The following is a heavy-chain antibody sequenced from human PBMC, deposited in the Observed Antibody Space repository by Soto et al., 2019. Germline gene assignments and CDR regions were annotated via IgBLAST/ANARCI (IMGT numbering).Heavy chain of an antibody. Sequence: VQLVESGGGVVQPGRSLRLSCAASGFTFSDYAMHWVRQAPGKGLEWVAVVSHDGRNTHYADSVKGRFTISRDSSMNTVSLEMTSLRADDTAVYYCAKGGRQWLVTSDFNYWGQGALVTASS. CDR2: VSHDGRNT. CDR3: AKGGRQWLVTSDFNY. V-gene: IGHV3-30*18. CDR1: GFTFSDYA. J-gene: IGHJ4*02. D-gene: IGHD6-19*01.